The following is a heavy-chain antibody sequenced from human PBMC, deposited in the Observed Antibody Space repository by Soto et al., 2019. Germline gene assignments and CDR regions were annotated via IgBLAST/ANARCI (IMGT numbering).Heavy chain of an antibody. D-gene: IGHD2-15*01. CDR3: ASGPPGWHFDY. CDR1: GGSISSSSYY. CDR2: IYYSGST. V-gene: IGHV4-39*01. J-gene: IGHJ4*02. Sequence: SETLSLTCTVSGGSISSSSYYWGWIRQPPGKGLEWIGSIYYSGSTYYNPSLKSRVTISVDTSKNQFSLKLSSVTAADTAVYYCASGPPGWHFDYWGQGTLVTVSS.